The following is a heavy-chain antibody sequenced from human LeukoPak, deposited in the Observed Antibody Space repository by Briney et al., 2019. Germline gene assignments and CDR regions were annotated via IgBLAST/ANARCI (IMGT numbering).Heavy chain of an antibody. CDR2: INPNSGGT. J-gene: IGHJ6*03. CDR1: GYTFTDYY. V-gene: IGHV1-2*02. D-gene: IGHD6-13*01. Sequence: ASVKVSCKASGYTFTDYYMHWVRQAPGQGLEWMEWINPNSGGTNYAQKFQGRVTMTRDTSISTAYMELSRLRSDDTAVYYCARSKYSSSWSTPYYMDVWGKRTTVTVSS. CDR3: ARSKYSSSWSTPYYMDV.